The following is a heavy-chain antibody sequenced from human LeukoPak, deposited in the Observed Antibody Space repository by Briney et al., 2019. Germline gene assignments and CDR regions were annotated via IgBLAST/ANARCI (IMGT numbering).Heavy chain of an antibody. V-gene: IGHV1-46*01. J-gene: IGHJ4*02. CDR3: ARDPQGVAAAGLPFDY. D-gene: IGHD6-13*01. Sequence: ASVKVSCKASGYTFSGYYIHWVRQAPGQGLEWMGIINPSGGSTSYAQKFQGRVTMTRDMSTSTVYMELSSLRSEDTAVYYCARDPQGVAAAGLPFDYWGQGTLVTVSS. CDR2: INPSGGST. CDR1: GYTFSGYY.